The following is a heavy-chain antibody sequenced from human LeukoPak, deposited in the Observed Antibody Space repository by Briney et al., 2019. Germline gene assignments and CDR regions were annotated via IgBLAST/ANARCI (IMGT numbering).Heavy chain of an antibody. CDR2: ISYDGSNK. V-gene: IGHV3-30*04. CDR3: ARGRLEYSYGFFDY. J-gene: IGHJ4*02. D-gene: IGHD5-18*01. Sequence: GGSLRLSCAASGFTFSSYAMHWVRQAPGKGLEWVAVISYDGSNKYYADSVKGRFTISRDNSKNTLYLQMNSQRAEDTAVYYCARGRLEYSYGFFDYWGQGTLVTVSS. CDR1: GFTFSSYA.